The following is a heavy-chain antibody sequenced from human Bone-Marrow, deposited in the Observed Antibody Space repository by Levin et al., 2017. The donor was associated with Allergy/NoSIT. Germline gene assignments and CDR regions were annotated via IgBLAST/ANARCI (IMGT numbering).Heavy chain of an antibody. CDR1: GFSLRTSGMC. CDR2: IDWDDDK. V-gene: IGHV2-70*11. Sequence: QTLSLTCTFSGFSLRTSGMCVSWIRQPPGKALEWLARIDWDDDKDYSTSLKTRLTISKDTSKNQVVLTMTNMDPVDTATYYCARIDRFGRSSLDYWGQGTLVTVSS. J-gene: IGHJ4*02. CDR3: ARIDRFGRSSLDY. D-gene: IGHD6-6*01.